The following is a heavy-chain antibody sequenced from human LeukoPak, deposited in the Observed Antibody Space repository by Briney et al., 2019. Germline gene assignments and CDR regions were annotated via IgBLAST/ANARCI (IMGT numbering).Heavy chain of an antibody. D-gene: IGHD3-9*01. J-gene: IGHJ4*02. CDR2: IKQDGSEK. CDR1: GFTFSSYW. CDR3: ARESMVDILTGYYNFMDY. Sequence: GGSLRLSCAASGFTFSSYWMSWVRQAPGKGLEWVANIKQDGSEKYYVDSVKGRFTISRDNAKNSLYLQMNSLRAEDTAVYYCARESMVDILTGYYNFMDYWGQGTLVTVSS. V-gene: IGHV3-7*01.